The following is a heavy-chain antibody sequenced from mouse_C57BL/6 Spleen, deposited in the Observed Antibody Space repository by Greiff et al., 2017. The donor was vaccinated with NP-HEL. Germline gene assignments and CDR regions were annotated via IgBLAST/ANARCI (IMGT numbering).Heavy chain of an antibody. CDR1: GYSITSGYY. J-gene: IGHJ2*01. V-gene: IGHV3-6*01. D-gene: IGHD2-4*01. CDR3: ARYDYDGNYFDY. Sequence: EVQLQESGPGLVKPSQSLSLTCSVTGYSITSGYYWNWIRQFPGNKLEWMGYISYDGRNNYNPSLKNRISITRYTSKHQFFLKLNSVTTEDTATYYCARYDYDGNYFDYWGQGTTLTVSS. CDR2: ISYDGRN.